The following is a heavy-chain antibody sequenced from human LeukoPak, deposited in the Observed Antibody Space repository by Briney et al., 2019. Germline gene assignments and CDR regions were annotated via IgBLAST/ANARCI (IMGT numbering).Heavy chain of an antibody. D-gene: IGHD4-17*01. J-gene: IGHJ4*02. CDR2: IAASGGTGT. CDR3: ARGASTGTRNLDY. CDR1: GVTFSDYS. Sequence: GGSLRLSCAASGVTFSDYSRGWVRQAPGKGLEWFSVIAASGGTGTYNADSVKGRFTISRDNSKNTLYLQMNSLGAEDTAVYYCARGASTGTRNLDYWGQGTLVTVSS. V-gene: IGHV3-23*01.